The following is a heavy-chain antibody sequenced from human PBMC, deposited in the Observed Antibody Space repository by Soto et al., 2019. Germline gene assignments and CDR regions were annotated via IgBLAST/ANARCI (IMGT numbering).Heavy chain of an antibody. Sequence: EVQLVESGGGLVQPGGSLRLSCAASGFSVRNNYMSWVRQAPGKGLEWVSVIHNAYSSKYADSVKGRFIISRDDSKNALYLQMNSLRADDTAVYYCARDHCVGDECYHFDYWGQGTLVTVSS. V-gene: IGHV3-66*01. CDR1: GFSVRNNY. CDR3: ARDHCVGDECYHFDY. CDR2: IHNAYSS. D-gene: IGHD2-21*01. J-gene: IGHJ4*02.